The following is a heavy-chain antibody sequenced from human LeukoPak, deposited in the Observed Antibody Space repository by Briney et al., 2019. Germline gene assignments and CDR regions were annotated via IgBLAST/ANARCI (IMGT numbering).Heavy chain of an antibody. CDR1: GFTFSSYS. Sequence: GGSLRLSCAASGFTFSSYSMNWVRQAPGKGLEWVSSISSSSSYIYYADSVKGRFTISRDNAKNSLYLQMDSLRAEDTAVYYCARDRPRDYFDYWGQGTLVTVSS. J-gene: IGHJ4*02. CDR3: ARDRPRDYFDY. D-gene: IGHD6-6*01. CDR2: ISSSSSYI. V-gene: IGHV3-21*01.